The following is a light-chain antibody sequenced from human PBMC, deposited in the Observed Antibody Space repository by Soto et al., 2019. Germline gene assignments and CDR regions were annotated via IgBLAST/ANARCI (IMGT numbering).Light chain of an antibody. V-gene: IGLV2-8*01. J-gene: IGLJ2*01. Sequence: QSALTQPPSASGSPGQSVTISCTGTSSDVGGYNYVSWYQQYPGKAPKLIIYEVTKRPSGVPERFSGSKSGNTASLTVSGLQAEDEADYYCISYASSNVVLFGGGTKLTVL. CDR2: EVT. CDR3: ISYASSNVVL. CDR1: SSDVGGYNY.